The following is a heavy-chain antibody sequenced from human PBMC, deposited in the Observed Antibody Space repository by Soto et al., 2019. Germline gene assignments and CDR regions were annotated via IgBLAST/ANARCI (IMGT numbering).Heavy chain of an antibody. V-gene: IGHV4-59*01. Sequence: SETLSLTCTVSGGSISGYYWSWIRQPPGKGLEWIGYIHYSGSTHYNPSLKSRVTISVDTSKNQFSLKLSSVTAADTAVYYCARAPRGNYGYPSYFDYWGQGTLVTVSS. D-gene: IGHD3-10*01. CDR2: IHYSGST. CDR3: ARAPRGNYGYPSYFDY. CDR1: GGSISGYY. J-gene: IGHJ4*02.